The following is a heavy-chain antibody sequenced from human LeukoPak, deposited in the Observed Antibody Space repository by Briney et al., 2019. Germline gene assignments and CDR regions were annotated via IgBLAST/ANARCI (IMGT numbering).Heavy chain of an antibody. J-gene: IGHJ5*01. V-gene: IGHV3-23*01. CDR1: GGSISSGGYY. CDR2: ISSSGGST. D-gene: IGHD3-22*01. CDR3: AKVGSGYYDHLDS. Sequence: ETLSLTCTVSGGSISSGGYYWSWIRQHPGKGLEWVSAISSSGGSTYHADSVRGRFTISRDNSKNTQYLQMNSLRVEDTAVYYCAKVGSGYYDHLDSWGQGILVTVSS.